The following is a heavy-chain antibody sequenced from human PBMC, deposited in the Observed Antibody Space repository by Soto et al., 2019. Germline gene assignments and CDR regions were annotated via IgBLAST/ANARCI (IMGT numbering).Heavy chain of an antibody. V-gene: IGHV3-21*01. Sequence: GGSLRLSCAASGFTFSNYNMNWVRQAPGKGLEWVSSISSGSIYKYYADSVKGRFTISRDNAKNSLYLQMNSLRAEDTAVYYCAKDLLESELRPSVLDYWGQGTLVTVSS. CDR3: AKDLLESELRPSVLDY. D-gene: IGHD3-3*01. CDR1: GFTFSNYN. J-gene: IGHJ4*02. CDR2: ISSGSIYK.